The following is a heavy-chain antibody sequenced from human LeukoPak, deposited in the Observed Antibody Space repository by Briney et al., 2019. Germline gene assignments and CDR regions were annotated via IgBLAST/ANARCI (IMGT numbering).Heavy chain of an antibody. CDR1: GGSISSYY. Sequence: SETLSLTCTVSGGSISSYYWSWIRQPPGKGLEWIGEINHSGSTNYNPSLKSRVTISVDTSKNQFSLKLSSVTAADTAVYYCARDGITIHAFDIWGQGTMVTVSS. D-gene: IGHD3-10*01. V-gene: IGHV4-34*01. CDR2: INHSGST. J-gene: IGHJ3*02. CDR3: ARDGITIHAFDI.